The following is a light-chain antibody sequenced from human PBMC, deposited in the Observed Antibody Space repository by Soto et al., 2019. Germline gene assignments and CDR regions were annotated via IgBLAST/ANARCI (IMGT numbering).Light chain of an antibody. CDR2: KAS. CDR1: QTISSW. V-gene: IGKV1-5*03. J-gene: IGKJ1*01. CDR3: QQYDSYPWT. Sequence: DIQMTQSPSTLSASVGDRVTITCRASQTISSWLAWYQQKPGKAPKLLIYKASSLESGVSSRFSGSGSGTEFILTVSSLQPDDFATYYCQQYDSYPWTFGQGTKVEVK.